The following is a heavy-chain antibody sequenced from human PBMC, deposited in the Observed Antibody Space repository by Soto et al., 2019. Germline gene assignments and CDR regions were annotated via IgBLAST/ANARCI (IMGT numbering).Heavy chain of an antibody. D-gene: IGHD4-17*01. CDR2: INPNSGGT. J-gene: IGHJ5*02. Sequence: ASVKVSCKASGYTFTGYYMHWVRQAPGQGLEWMGWINPNSGGTNYAQKFQGRVTMTRDTSISTAYMELSRLRSDDTAVYYCARVITYGDHVRRWFDPWGQGTLVTVSS. CDR3: ARVITYGDHVRRWFDP. CDR1: GYTFTGYY. V-gene: IGHV1-2*02.